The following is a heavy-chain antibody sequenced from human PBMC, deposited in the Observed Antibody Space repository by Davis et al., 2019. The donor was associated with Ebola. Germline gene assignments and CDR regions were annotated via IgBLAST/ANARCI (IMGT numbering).Heavy chain of an antibody. D-gene: IGHD1-14*01. CDR2: IWYDGSDK. CDR3: VRDLGTISGFDY. Sequence: GESLKIFCATSGFTFSAHAMHWVRQAPGEGLEWVALIWYDGSDKYYSGSVKGRFIISRDNFNNTLYLQMNNLRAEDTAVYYCVRDLGTISGFDYWGQGTLVIVSS. V-gene: IGHV3-33*01. J-gene: IGHJ4*02. CDR1: GFTFSAHA.